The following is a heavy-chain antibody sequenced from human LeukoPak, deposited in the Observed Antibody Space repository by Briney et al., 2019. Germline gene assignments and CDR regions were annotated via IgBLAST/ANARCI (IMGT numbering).Heavy chain of an antibody. CDR3: ARESPMTSTSSFPDY. CDR1: GGSISSGGYY. Sequence: SQTLSLTCTVSGGSISSGGYYWSWIRQHPGKGLEWIGYIYYSGSTYYNPSLKSRVTISVDTSKNQFSLKLSSVTAADTAVYYCARESPMTSTSSFPDYWGQGTLVTVSS. J-gene: IGHJ4*02. D-gene: IGHD2-21*02. V-gene: IGHV4-31*03. CDR2: IYYSGST.